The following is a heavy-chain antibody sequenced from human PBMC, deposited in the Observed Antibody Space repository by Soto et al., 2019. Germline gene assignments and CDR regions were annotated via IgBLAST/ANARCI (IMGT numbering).Heavy chain of an antibody. CDR1: GVNFGDHA. Sequence: GGSLRLRYAASGVNFGDHAMSWVRQAPGKGLEWVSAINWIGGSTNYADSMKGRFTISRDNAKNSLYLQMSSLRAEDTALYYCARNGGTPDLYFDYWGQGTPVTVSS. CDR3: ARNGGTPDLYFDY. V-gene: IGHV3-20*03. CDR2: INWIGGST. D-gene: IGHD3-16*01. J-gene: IGHJ4*02.